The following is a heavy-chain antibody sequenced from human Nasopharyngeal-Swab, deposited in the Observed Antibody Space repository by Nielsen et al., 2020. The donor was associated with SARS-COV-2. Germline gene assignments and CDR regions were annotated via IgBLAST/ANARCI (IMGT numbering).Heavy chain of an antibody. CDR1: GFSFSSYE. Sequence: GRSLRLSCAASGFSFSSYEMNWVRQAPGKGLEWVSYITSSGSTIYYADSVKGRFSISRDNAKNSLFLQMNSLRAEDTAVYYCARGLGEVADYWGQGALVTVSS. CDR2: ITSSGSTI. CDR3: ARGLGEVADY. J-gene: IGHJ4*02. D-gene: IGHD3-10*01. V-gene: IGHV3-48*03.